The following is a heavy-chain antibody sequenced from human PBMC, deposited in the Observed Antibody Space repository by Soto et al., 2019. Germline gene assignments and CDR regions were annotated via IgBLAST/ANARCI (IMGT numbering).Heavy chain of an antibody. CDR2: IIPIFGTA. CDR1: GGTFSSYA. V-gene: IGHV1-69*13. J-gene: IGHJ5*02. D-gene: IGHD1-1*01. Sequence: SVKVSCKASGGTFSSYAISWVRQAPGQGLEWMGGIIPIFGTANYAQKFQGRVTITADESTSTAYMELSSLRSEDTAVYYCARNPRKVRAVATPTSWFDPWGQGTLVTVSS. CDR3: ARNPRKVRAVATPTSWFDP.